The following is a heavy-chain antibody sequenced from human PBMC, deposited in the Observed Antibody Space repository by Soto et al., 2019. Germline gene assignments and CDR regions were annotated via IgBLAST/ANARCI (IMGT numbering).Heavy chain of an antibody. J-gene: IGHJ4*02. CDR3: AKSAYNWNDGFFYY. Sequence: LRLSCAASGFTFSSYGMHWVRQAPGKGLEWVAVISYDGNNKYYADSVKGRFTISRDNSKNTLYLQMNSLRAEDTAVYYCAKSAYNWNDGFFYYWGQVTLVTVSS. CDR2: ISYDGNNK. D-gene: IGHD1-1*01. CDR1: GFTFSSYG. V-gene: IGHV3-30*18.